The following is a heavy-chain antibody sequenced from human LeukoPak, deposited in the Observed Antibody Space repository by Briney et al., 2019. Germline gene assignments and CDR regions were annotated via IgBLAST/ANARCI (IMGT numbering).Heavy chain of an antibody. CDR3: ASAYTGSMNDWFDP. D-gene: IGHD3-16*01. CDR1: GYTFTGYY. Sequence: ASVKVSCKASGYTFTGYYMHWVRQAPGQGLEWMGWINPNSGGTNYAQKFQGRVTMTRDTSISTAYMELSRLRSDDTAVYYCASAYTGSMNDWFDPWGREPWSPSPQ. CDR2: INPNSGGT. V-gene: IGHV1-2*02. J-gene: IGHJ5*02.